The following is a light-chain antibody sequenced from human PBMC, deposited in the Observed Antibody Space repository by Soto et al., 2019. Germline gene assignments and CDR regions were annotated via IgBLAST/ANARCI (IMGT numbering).Light chain of an antibody. CDR2: DVS. J-gene: IGLJ1*01. CDR1: SSDVGGYNY. CDR3: SSYTSSFKLAV. Sequence: QSALTQPASVSGSPGQSITIFCTGTSSDVGGYNYVSWYQQHPGGAPKLMIYDVSSRPSGVSNRFSGSKSGNTASLTISGLQAEDEADYYCSSYTSSFKLAVFGSGTKLTVL. V-gene: IGLV2-14*03.